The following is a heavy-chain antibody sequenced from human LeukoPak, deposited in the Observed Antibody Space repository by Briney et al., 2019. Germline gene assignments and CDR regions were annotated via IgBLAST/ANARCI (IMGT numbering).Heavy chain of an antibody. D-gene: IGHD5-18*01. CDR2: IWYDGSNK. V-gene: IGHV3-33*01. Sequence: HPGRSLRLSCAASGFTFSSYGMHWVRQAPGKGLEWVSLIWYDGSNKYYADSVKGRFTISRDNSKNTLNLQMNSLRAEDTALYYCARDRAMVVGSSWYYDYWGQGTLVTVSS. J-gene: IGHJ4*02. CDR1: GFTFSSYG. CDR3: ARDRAMVVGSSWYYDY.